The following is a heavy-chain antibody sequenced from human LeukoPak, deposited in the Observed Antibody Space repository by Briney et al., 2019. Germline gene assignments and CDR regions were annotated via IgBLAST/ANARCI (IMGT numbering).Heavy chain of an antibody. Sequence: SETLSLTCTVSGASITSYHWSWIRQPAGKGLEWIGRMFYSGNTDYNPSLKSRLTMSIDTSKNQFSLKLSSVTAADTAVYFCARGGAAAGNFWSWGQGTLVTVSS. CDR3: ARGGAAAGNFWS. D-gene: IGHD6-13*01. J-gene: IGHJ5*02. V-gene: IGHV4-4*07. CDR2: MFYSGNT. CDR1: GASITSYH.